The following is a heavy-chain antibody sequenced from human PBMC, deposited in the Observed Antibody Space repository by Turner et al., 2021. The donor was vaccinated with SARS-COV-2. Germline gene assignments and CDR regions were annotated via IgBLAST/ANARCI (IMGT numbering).Heavy chain of an antibody. Sequence: QVQLVQSGAAVEKPGSSVKVSCKASGGTFSSYAITWGRQAPGQGFEWMGGIYPIFGTPNSAQKFQGRVTITADESTSTAYMEMSSLRSEDTAVYYCARDSQWEPLDYWGQGTLVTVSS. CDR2: IYPIFGTP. CDR3: ARDSQWEPLDY. V-gene: IGHV1-69*01. CDR1: GGTFSSYA. J-gene: IGHJ4*02. D-gene: IGHD1-26*01.